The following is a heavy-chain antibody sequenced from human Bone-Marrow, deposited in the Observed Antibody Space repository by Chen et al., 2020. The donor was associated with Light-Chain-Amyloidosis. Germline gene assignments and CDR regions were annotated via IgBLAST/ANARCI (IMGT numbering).Heavy chain of an antibody. V-gene: IGHV4-59*01. CDR3: AREGVEQLVRGSYYGMDV. D-gene: IGHD6-6*01. Sequence: QVQLQESGPGLVKPSETLSLTCTVSGGSISSYYWSWIRQPPGKGLEWIGYIYYSGSTNYNPSLKSRVTISVDTSKNQFSLKLSSVTAADTAVYYCAREGVEQLVRGSYYGMDVWGQGTTVTVSS. J-gene: IGHJ6*02. CDR1: GGSISSYY. CDR2: IYYSGST.